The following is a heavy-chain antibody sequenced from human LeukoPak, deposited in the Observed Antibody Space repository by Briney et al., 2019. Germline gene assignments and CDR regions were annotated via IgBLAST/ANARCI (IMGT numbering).Heavy chain of an antibody. CDR3: ARDLADIVVNWDWFDP. CDR1: GYTFTSYY. Sequence: ASVKVSCKASGYTFTSYYMHWVRQAPGQGLEWMGIINPSGGSTSYAQKFQGRVTMTRDTPTSTVYMELRSLRSDDTAVYYCARDLADIVVNWDWFDPWGQGTLVTVSS. D-gene: IGHD2-2*01. J-gene: IGHJ5*02. V-gene: IGHV1-46*01. CDR2: INPSGGST.